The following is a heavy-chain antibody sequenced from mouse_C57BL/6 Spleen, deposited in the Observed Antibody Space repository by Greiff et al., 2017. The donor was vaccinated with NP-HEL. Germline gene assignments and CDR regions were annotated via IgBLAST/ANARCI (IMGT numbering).Heavy chain of an antibody. CDR1: GFSLTSYG. D-gene: IGHD2-5*01. CDR2: IWRGGST. J-gene: IGHJ4*01. CDR3: AKKGGYGSNYGAMDY. V-gene: IGHV2-5*01. Sequence: QVHVKQSGPGLVQPSQSLSITCTVSGFSLTSYGVHWVRQSPGKGLEWLGVIWRGGSTDYNAAFMSRLSITKDNSKSQVFFKMNSLQADDTAIYYCAKKGGYGSNYGAMDYWGQGTSVTVSS.